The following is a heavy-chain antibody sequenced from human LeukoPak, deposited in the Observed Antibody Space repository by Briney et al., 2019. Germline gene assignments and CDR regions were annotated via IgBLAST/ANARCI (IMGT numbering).Heavy chain of an antibody. J-gene: IGHJ4*02. D-gene: IGHD5-24*01. V-gene: IGHV3-23*01. CDR3: GLHFAQAQPSYFDY. CDR1: GFTFSSYA. Sequence: GGSLRLSCAASGFTFSSYAMSWVRQAPGKGLEWVSAISGSGSTIYYADSVKGRFTISRDNAKNSLYLQMNSLRAEDTAVYYCGLHFAQAQPSYFDYWGQGTLVTVSS. CDR2: ISGSGSTI.